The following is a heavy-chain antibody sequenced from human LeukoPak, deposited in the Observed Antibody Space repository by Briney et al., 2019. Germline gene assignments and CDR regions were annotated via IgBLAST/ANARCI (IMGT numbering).Heavy chain of an antibody. CDR2: IYPGDSNT. Sequence: GESLKISCEGAGFTFTNSLIGWVRQLPGKGLEWMGIIYPGDSNTNYDSNTRYSPSFQGQVTISADKSISTAYLQWSSLKASDTAIYYCARLRDGYYDYVWGSWDYWGQGTLVTVSS. CDR3: ARLRDGYYDYVWGSWDY. CDR1: GFTFTNSL. V-gene: IGHV5-51*01. J-gene: IGHJ4*02. D-gene: IGHD3-16*01.